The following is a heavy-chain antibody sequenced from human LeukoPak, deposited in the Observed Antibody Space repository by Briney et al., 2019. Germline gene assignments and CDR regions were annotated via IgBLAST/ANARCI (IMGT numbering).Heavy chain of an antibody. V-gene: IGHV4-34*01. CDR2: INHSGST. D-gene: IGHD2-2*01. Sequence: PSETLSLTCAVYGGSFSGYYWSWIRQPPGKGLEWIGEINHSGSTNYNPSLKSRVTISVDTSKNQFSLKLSSVTAADTAVYYCASEIIQYCSSTSCSQFDFWGQGTLVTVSS. CDR3: ASEIIQYCSSTSCSQFDF. J-gene: IGHJ4*02. CDR1: GGSFSGYY.